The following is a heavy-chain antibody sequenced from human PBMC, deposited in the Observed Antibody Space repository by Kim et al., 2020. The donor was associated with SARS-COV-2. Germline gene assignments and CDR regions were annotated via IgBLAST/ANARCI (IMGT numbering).Heavy chain of an antibody. D-gene: IGHD3-22*01. CDR3: ARVPSPDSSGAFDY. J-gene: IGHJ4*02. Sequence: NPSLKSRDTISVDTSKNQFSLKLSSVTAADTAVYYCARVPSPDSSGAFDYWGQGTLVTVSS. V-gene: IGHV4-39*07.